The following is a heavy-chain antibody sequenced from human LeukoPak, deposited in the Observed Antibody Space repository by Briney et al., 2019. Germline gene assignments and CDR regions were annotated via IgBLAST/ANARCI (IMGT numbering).Heavy chain of an antibody. CDR1: GYTFTGYY. Sequence: ASVKVSCTASGYTFTGYYMHWVRQAPGQGLEWMGWINPNSGGTNYAQKFQGRVTMTRDTSISTAYMELSRLRSDDTAVYYCARSGRVGATRFDYWGQGTLVTVSS. CDR3: ARSGRVGATRFDY. CDR2: INPNSGGT. V-gene: IGHV1-2*02. J-gene: IGHJ4*02. D-gene: IGHD1-26*01.